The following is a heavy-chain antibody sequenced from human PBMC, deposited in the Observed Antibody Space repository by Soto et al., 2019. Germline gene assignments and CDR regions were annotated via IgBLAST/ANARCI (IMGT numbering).Heavy chain of an antibody. V-gene: IGHV1-8*02. CDR3: AREGQAPYYYYGMDV. Sequence: ASVKVSCKASGYTFTSYDINWVRQATGQGLEYLGWMNPNSGNTGYVRKFQGRVTMTTDTSTSTAHMELRSLRSDDTAVYYCAREGQAPYYYYGMDVWGQGTAVTVSS. CDR1: GYTFTSYD. J-gene: IGHJ6*02. CDR2: MNPNSGNT.